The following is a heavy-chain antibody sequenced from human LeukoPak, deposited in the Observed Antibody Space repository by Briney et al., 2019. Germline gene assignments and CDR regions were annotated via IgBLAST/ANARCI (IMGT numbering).Heavy chain of an antibody. CDR2: IYYIGTA. Sequence: PSQTLSLTCSVSGDSISIGDYRWSWIRQSPGKGLEWIGYIYYIGTAYYNPSLRSRVALSADTSKNQFSLRLNSVTVADSAVYFCARARGDSPRIYYYMDVWGKGTTVTVSS. V-gene: IGHV4-30-4*01. CDR3: ARARGDSPRIYYYMDV. D-gene: IGHD3-16*01. CDR1: GDSISIGDYR. J-gene: IGHJ6*03.